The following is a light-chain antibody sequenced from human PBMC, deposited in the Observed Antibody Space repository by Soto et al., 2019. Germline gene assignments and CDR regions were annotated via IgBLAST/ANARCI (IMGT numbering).Light chain of an antibody. CDR2: GAS. Sequence: EIVLTQSPGTLSLSPGERATLSCRASQSVSSSYLAWYQQKPGQAPRLLIYGASSRATGITDRFSGSGSGTDFHLTISRLEHEDCAVYYCQQYGSSPWTFGQGTKVEIK. J-gene: IGKJ1*01. V-gene: IGKV3-20*01. CDR3: QQYGSSPWT. CDR1: QSVSSSY.